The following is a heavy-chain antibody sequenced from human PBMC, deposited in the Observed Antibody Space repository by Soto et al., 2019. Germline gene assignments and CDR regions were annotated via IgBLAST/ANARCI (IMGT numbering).Heavy chain of an antibody. J-gene: IGHJ6*02. CDR2: ISYDGSNK. Sequence: QVQLVESGGGVVQPGRSLRLSCAASGFTFSSYAMHWVRQAAGKGLEWVAVISYDGSNKYYADSVKGRFTISRDNSKNTLYLQMNSLRAEDTAVYYCARDPRGKGYSYGLSYYYYYYGMDVWGQGTTVTVSS. CDR3: ARDPRGKGYSYGLSYYYYYYGMDV. V-gene: IGHV3-30-3*01. CDR1: GFTFSSYA. D-gene: IGHD5-18*01.